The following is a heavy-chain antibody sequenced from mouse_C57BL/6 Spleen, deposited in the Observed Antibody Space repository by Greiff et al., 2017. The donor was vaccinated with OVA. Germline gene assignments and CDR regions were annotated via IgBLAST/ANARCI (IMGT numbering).Heavy chain of an antibody. CDR1: GSHIQDYY. J-gene: IGHJ4*01. Sequence: VQLQQSGAELVRPGAPVKLSCTAPGSHIQDYYMHWVKQRPEQGLEWIGRIDPEDGDTEYAPKFQGKATMTADTSSNTAYLQLSSLTSEDTAVYYCAGGNYVGYYAMDYWGQGTSVTVSS. D-gene: IGHD2-1*01. CDR2: IDPEDGDT. CDR3: AGGNYVGYYAMDY. V-gene: IGHV14-1*01.